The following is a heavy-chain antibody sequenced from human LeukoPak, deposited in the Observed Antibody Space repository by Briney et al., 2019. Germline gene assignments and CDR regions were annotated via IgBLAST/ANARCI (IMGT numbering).Heavy chain of an antibody. CDR3: ARGGSYSDY. J-gene: IGHJ4*02. V-gene: IGHV3-48*04. CDR2: ISGSSSII. Sequence: GGSLRLSCAASGFTFSSYSMNWVRQAPGRGLEWVSYISGSSSIIYYADSVKGRFTISRDNAKNSLYLQMNSLRAEDTAAYYCARGGSYSDYWGQGTLVTVSS. D-gene: IGHD1-26*01. CDR1: GFTFSSYS.